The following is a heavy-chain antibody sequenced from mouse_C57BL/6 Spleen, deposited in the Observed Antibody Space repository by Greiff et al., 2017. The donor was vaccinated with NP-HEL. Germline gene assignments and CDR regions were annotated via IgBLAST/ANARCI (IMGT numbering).Heavy chain of an antibody. Sequence: EVQLQQSGPELVKPGASVKISCKASGYTFTDYYMNWVKQSHGKSLEWIGDINPNNGGTRYNQKFKGKATLTVDKSSSTAYMELRSLTSEDSAVYYCARDSGSSPNFDYWGQGTTLTVSS. CDR2: INPNNGGT. CDR1: GYTFTDYY. J-gene: IGHJ2*01. CDR3: ARDSGSSPNFDY. D-gene: IGHD1-1*01. V-gene: IGHV1-26*01.